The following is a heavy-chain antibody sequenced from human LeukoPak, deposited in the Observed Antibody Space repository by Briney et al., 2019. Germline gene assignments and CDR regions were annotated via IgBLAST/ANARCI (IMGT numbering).Heavy chain of an antibody. CDR1: GFTVSSNY. V-gene: IGHV3-66*01. Sequence: PGGSLRLSCAASGFTVSSNYMSWVRQAPGKGLEWVSVIYSGGSTYYADSVKGRFTISRDNSKNTLYLQMNSLRAEDTAVYYCAREHYYYYYYGMDVWGQGTTVTVPS. CDR3: AREHYYYYYYGMDV. CDR2: IYSGGST. J-gene: IGHJ6*02.